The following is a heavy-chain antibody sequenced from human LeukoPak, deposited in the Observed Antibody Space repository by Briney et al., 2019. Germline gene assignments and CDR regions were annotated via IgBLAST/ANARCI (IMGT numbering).Heavy chain of an antibody. CDR1: GYTFTSYG. Sequence: SVKVSCKASGYTFTSYGISWVRQAPGQGLEWMGGIIPVFGTANYAQKFQGRVTITADESTSTAYMELSSLRSEDTAVYYCARDGTYYYGSGSYLKPHYYYYGMDVWGQGTTVTVSS. D-gene: IGHD3-10*01. V-gene: IGHV1-69*13. CDR2: IIPVFGTA. CDR3: ARDGTYYYGSGSYLKPHYYYYGMDV. J-gene: IGHJ6*02.